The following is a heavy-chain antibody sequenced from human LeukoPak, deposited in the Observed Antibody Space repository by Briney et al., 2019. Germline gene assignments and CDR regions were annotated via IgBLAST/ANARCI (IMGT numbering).Heavy chain of an antibody. D-gene: IGHD6-19*01. CDR3: AKDARWLAPGTFDI. CDR1: GFTFSTYA. J-gene: IGHJ3*02. V-gene: IGHV3-23*01. CDR2: ISGSGDST. Sequence: GGSLTLSCAASGFTFSTYAMNWVRQAPGKGLNWVSGISGSGDSTFYADSVKGRFTISRDNSKKTLYLQMNSLRADDTAVYYCAKDARWLAPGTFDIWGQGTMVTVS.